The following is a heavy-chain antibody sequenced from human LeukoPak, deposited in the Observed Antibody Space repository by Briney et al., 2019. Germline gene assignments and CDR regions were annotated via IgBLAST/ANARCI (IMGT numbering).Heavy chain of an antibody. J-gene: IGHJ3*02. D-gene: IGHD3-10*01. Sequence: GGSLRLSCAASGFTFSNAWMSWVRQAPGKGLEWVGRIKSKTDGGTTDYAAPVKGRFTISRDDSKNTLYLQMNSLKTEDTAVYYCTTAGYYYGSGSYYNDDAFDIWGQGTMVTVSS. CDR2: IKSKTDGGTT. CDR3: TTAGYYYGSGSYYNDDAFDI. CDR1: GFTFSNAW. V-gene: IGHV3-15*01.